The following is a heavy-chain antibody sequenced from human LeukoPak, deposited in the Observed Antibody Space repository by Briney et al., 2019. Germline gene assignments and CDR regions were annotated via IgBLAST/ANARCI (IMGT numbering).Heavy chain of an antibody. D-gene: IGHD3-3*01. V-gene: IGHV3-23*01. Sequence: PGGSLRLSCAASGFTFSSYAMSWVRQAPGKGLEWVSAISGSGGSTYYADSVKGRFTISRDNSKNTLYLQMNSLRAEDTAVYYCARGRITIFGVVTQGYWYFDLWGRGTLVTVSS. CDR1: GFTFSSYA. J-gene: IGHJ2*01. CDR3: ARGRITIFGVVTQGYWYFDL. CDR2: ISGSGGST.